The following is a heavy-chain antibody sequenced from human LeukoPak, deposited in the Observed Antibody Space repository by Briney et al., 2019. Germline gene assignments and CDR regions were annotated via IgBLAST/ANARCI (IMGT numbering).Heavy chain of an antibody. CDR2: ISGSGDST. D-gene: IGHD3-10*01. Sequence: GGSLRLSCAASGFTFSSYAMNWVRQAPGKGLEWVSTISGSGDSTYYADSVKGRFTISRDNSRSTLYLQMNSLRPEDTAIYYCAREGYYGSGSPPSLYFDYWGQGTLVTVSS. V-gene: IGHV3-23*01. J-gene: IGHJ4*02. CDR1: GFTFSSYA. CDR3: AREGYYGSGSPPSLYFDY.